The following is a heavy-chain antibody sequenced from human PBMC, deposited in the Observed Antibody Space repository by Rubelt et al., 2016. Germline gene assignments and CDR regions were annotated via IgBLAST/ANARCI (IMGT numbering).Heavy chain of an antibody. CDR3: ARLSIFEDTAMVMSDY. D-gene: IGHD5-18*01. J-gene: IGHJ4*02. Sequence: QVQLVQSGAEVKKPGSSVKVSCKASGYTFTGYYMHWVRQAPGQGLEWMGWINPNSGGTNYAQKFQGRVTITADESTSTAYMELSSLRSEDTAVYYCARLSIFEDTAMVMSDYWGQGTLVTVSS. CDR1: GYTFTGYY. CDR2: INPNSGGT. V-gene: IGHV1-2*02.